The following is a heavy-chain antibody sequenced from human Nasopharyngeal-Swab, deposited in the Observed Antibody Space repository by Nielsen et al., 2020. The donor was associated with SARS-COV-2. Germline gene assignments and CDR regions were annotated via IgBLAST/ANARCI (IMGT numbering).Heavy chain of an antibody. CDR2: IHYSGST. Sequence: WIRRPRGKGLEWIGYIHYSGSTDYNPSLKSRVTISMDTSKNHFSLKLKSVTAADTALYFCARGSGTRYYREYNWFDPWGQGTLVTVSS. D-gene: IGHD3/OR15-3a*01. CDR3: ARGSGTRYYREYNWFDP. J-gene: IGHJ5*02. V-gene: IGHV4-59*13.